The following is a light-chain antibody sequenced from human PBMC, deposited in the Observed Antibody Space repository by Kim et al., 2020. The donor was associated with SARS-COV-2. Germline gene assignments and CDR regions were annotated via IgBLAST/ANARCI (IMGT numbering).Light chain of an antibody. V-gene: IGKV3-15*01. J-gene: IGKJ2*01. CDR1: QSMGTN. Sequence: VSPGERAIRPGSASQSMGTNLAWYHQKPGQAPRLLIYGASTRATGVPARISGSASGSDFTLTISSLQSGDFGIYYCQQYNNWFPYTFGQGTELEI. CDR2: GAS. CDR3: QQYNNWFPYT.